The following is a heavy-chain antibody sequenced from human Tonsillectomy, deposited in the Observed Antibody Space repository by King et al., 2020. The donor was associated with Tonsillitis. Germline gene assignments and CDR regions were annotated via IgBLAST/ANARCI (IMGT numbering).Heavy chain of an antibody. Sequence: QLVQSGAEVKKPGASVKVSCKASGYTFTDYYMHWVRQAPGQGLEWMGWINPNSGGTNYAQKFQGRVTMTRDTSISTAFMELSRLRSDDTAVYYCARVSHLTSGTYGHGADFDYWGQGPWSPSPQ. V-gene: IGHV1-2*02. J-gene: IGHJ4*02. CDR2: INPNSGGT. CDR1: GYTFTDYY. D-gene: IGHD1-26*01. CDR3: ARVSHLTSGTYGHGADFDY.